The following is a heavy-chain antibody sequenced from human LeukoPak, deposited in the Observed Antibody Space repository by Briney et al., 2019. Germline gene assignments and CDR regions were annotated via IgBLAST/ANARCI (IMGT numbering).Heavy chain of an antibody. Sequence: SETLSLTCTVSGGSISSYYWSWIRQPPGKGLEWIGYIYYSGSTNYNPSLKSRVTISVDTSKNQFSLKLSSVTAADMAVYYCASGTGYWYFDLWGRGTLVTVSS. J-gene: IGHJ2*01. V-gene: IGHV4-59*01. CDR1: GGSISSYY. CDR3: ASGTGYWYFDL. CDR2: IYYSGST. D-gene: IGHD1-1*01.